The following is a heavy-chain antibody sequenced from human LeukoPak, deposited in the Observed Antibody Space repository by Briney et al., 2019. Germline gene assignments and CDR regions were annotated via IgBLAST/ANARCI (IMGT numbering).Heavy chain of an antibody. J-gene: IGHJ4*02. CDR1: GGTFSSYA. CDR2: IIPIFGTA. CDR3: ARDPGDYGEVFDY. Sequence: SVKVSCKASGGTFSSYAISWVRQAPGQGLEWMGRIIPIFGTANYAQKFQGRVTITTDESTSTAYMELSSLRSEDTAVYYCARDPGDYGEVFDYWGQGTLVTVSS. V-gene: IGHV1-69*05. D-gene: IGHD4/OR15-4a*01.